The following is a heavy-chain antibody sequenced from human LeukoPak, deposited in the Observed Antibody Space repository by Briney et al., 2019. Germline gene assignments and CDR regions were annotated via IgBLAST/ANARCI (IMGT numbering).Heavy chain of an antibody. CDR3: ARGYNWNGFPLPDY. D-gene: IGHD1-1*01. J-gene: IGHJ4*02. Sequence: ASVKVSCKASGYTFTGYYMHWVRQAPGQGLEWMGWINPNSGGTNYAQKFQGRVTMTRDTSISTAYMELSRLRSDDTAVYYCARGYNWNGFPLPDYWGQGTLVTVSS. V-gene: IGHV1-2*02. CDR1: GYTFTGYY. CDR2: INPNSGGT.